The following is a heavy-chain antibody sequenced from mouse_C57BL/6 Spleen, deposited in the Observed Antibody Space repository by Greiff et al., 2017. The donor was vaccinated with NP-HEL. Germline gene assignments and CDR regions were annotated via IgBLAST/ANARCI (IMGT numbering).Heavy chain of an antibody. Sequence: VQLQQSGPELVKPGASVKISCKASGYTFTDYYMNWVKQSHGKSLEWIGDINPNNGGTSYNQKFKGKATLTVDKSSSTAYMELRSLTSEDSAVYYCATPGYYGSSYWYFDVWGTGTTVTVSS. D-gene: IGHD1-1*01. CDR2: INPNNGGT. CDR1: GYTFTDYY. J-gene: IGHJ1*03. CDR3: ATPGYYGSSYWYFDV. V-gene: IGHV1-26*01.